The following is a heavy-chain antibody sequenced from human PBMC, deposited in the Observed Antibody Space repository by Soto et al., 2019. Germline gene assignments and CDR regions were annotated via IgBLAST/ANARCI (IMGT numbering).Heavy chain of an antibody. Sequence: GGSLRLSCAASGFTFSSYAMHWVRQAPGKGLEWVAVISYDGSNKYYADSVKGRFTISRDNSKNTLYLQMNSLRAEDTAVYYCARAIAAAVSNWFDPWGQGTLVTVSS. CDR3: ARAIAAAVSNWFDP. V-gene: IGHV3-30-3*01. D-gene: IGHD6-13*01. J-gene: IGHJ5*02. CDR2: ISYDGSNK. CDR1: GFTFSSYA.